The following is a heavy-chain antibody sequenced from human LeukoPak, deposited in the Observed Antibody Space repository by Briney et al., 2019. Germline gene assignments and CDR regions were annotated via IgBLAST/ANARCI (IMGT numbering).Heavy chain of an antibody. CDR2: IYYSGST. Sequence: SETLSLTCTVSGGSISSYYWSWIRQPPGKGLEWIGYIYYSGSTNYNPSPKSRVTISVDTSKNQFSLKLTSVTAADTAVYFCARGGYYGSGNDFRFDPWGQGTLVTVSS. J-gene: IGHJ5*02. D-gene: IGHD3-10*01. CDR3: ARGGYYGSGNDFRFDP. V-gene: IGHV4-59*01. CDR1: GGSISSYY.